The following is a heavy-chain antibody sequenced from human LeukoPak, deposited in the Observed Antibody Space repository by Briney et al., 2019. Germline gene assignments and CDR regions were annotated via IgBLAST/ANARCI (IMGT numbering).Heavy chain of an antibody. J-gene: IGHJ4*02. D-gene: IGHD2-2*01. CDR1: GFTFSSLV. CDR3: ARESCTTTSCFYVY. V-gene: IGHV3-64*01. Sequence: PGGSLRLSCAASGFTFSSLVMLCPRQAPGKGLEYVSAIRGDGGSTYYANSVKGRFTIPIDSSKKTLYVQMRSLTVNDMDVHYFARESCTTTSCFYVYWGEGTLVTVSS. CDR2: IRGDGGST.